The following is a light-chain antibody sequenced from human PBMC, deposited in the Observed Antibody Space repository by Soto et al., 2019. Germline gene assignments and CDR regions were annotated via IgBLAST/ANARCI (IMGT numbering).Light chain of an antibody. CDR3: QQYSNWSRST. J-gene: IGKJ1*01. CDR1: QSLGGD. CDR2: LAT. V-gene: IGKV3-15*01. Sequence: EILMRQSPATLAVSPGDTATLSCRASQSLGGDLAWYQQTPGQGPRLLIFLATSRAAGVPARFSASGSGTEFTLTLSGLQSEDFATYYCQQYSNWSRSTSGPGTKVEIK.